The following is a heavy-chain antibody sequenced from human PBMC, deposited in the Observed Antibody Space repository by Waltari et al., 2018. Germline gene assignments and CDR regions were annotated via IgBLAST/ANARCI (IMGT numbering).Heavy chain of an antibody. CDR1: GFTFSNYS. Sequence: EVQLVESGGGLVQPGGSLRLSCAASGFTFSNYSMNWVRQAPGNGLEWVSSISSSNETTYYADSVKGRFTISRDNAKNSLYLQMNSLRAEDTAVYYCARGQSKRFLEWLFTYYYYMDVWGKGTTVTVSS. CDR3: ARGQSKRFLEWLFTYYYYMDV. V-gene: IGHV3-48*04. J-gene: IGHJ6*03. CDR2: ISSSNETT. D-gene: IGHD3-3*01.